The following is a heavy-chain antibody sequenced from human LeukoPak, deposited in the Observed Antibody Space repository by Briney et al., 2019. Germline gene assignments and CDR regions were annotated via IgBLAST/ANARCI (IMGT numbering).Heavy chain of an antibody. Sequence: GRSLRLSCAASGFTFGSYAMSWVRQAPGKGLEWVSAISGSGGSTYYADSVKGRFTISRDNSKNTLHLQMNSLRAEDTAVYYCAKAGAVVVVAAKYFDYWGQGTLVTVSS. CDR1: GFTFGSYA. CDR3: AKAGAVVVVAAKYFDY. D-gene: IGHD2-15*01. CDR2: ISGSGGST. V-gene: IGHV3-23*01. J-gene: IGHJ4*02.